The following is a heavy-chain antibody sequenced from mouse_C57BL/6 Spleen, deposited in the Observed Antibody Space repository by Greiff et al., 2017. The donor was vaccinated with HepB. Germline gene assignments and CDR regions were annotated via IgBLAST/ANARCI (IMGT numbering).Heavy chain of an antibody. V-gene: IGHV5-17*01. CDR2: FSSGSSTI. J-gene: IGHJ4*01. Sequence: EVQRVESGGGLVKPGGSLKLSCAASGFTFSDYGMHCVRQAPETGLGWVAYFSSGSSTIYYADTVKGRFTISRDNAKDTLFLQMTSLGAEETAMYYCEREDGMDNWGEGTSVTVSS. CDR3: EREDGMDN. CDR1: GFTFSDYG.